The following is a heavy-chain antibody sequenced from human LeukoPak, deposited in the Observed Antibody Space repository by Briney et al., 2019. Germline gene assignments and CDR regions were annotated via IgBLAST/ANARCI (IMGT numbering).Heavy chain of an antibody. Sequence: ASVKVSCKASGYTFTGYYMHWVRQAPGQGLEWMGWINPNSGGTNYAQKFQGRVTMTRDTSISTAYMELSRLRSDDTAVYYCARNAAVAKRQPTSRNDYWGQGTLVTVSS. J-gene: IGHJ4*02. V-gene: IGHV1-2*02. CDR2: INPNSGGT. D-gene: IGHD6-19*01. CDR3: ARNAAVAKRQPTSRNDY. CDR1: GYTFTGYY.